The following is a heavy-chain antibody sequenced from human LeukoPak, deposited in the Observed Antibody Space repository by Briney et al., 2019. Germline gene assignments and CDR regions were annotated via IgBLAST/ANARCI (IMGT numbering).Heavy chain of an antibody. CDR2: ISAYNGNT. Sequence: ASVTVSFKGSGYTFTNYGISWVRQAPGQGGEWMGWISAYNGNTNYSQKLQGRVTITTDTSTSTAYMELRSLRSDDTAVYYCARALYGSGSYYSSDYWGQGTLVTVSS. CDR1: GYTFTNYG. V-gene: IGHV1-18*04. D-gene: IGHD3-10*01. J-gene: IGHJ4*02. CDR3: ARALYGSGSYYSSDY.